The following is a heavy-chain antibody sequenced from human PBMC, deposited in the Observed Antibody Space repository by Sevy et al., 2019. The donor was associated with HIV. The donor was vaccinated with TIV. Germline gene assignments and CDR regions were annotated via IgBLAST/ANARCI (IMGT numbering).Heavy chain of an antibody. CDR3: ARGALLLKRYYYYYGMDV. CDR2: INPNSGGT. Sequence: ASVKVSCKASGYTFTGYYMHWVRQAPGQGLEWMGWINPNSGGTNYAQKFQGRVTMTRDTSISTAYMELSRLRSDDTAVYYCARGALLLKRYYYYYGMDVWGQGTTVTVSS. CDR1: GYTFTGYY. D-gene: IGHD2-15*01. V-gene: IGHV1-2*02. J-gene: IGHJ6*02.